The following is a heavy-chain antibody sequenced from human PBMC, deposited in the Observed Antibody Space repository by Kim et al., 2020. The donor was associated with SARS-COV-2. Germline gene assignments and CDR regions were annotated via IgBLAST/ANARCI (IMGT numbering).Heavy chain of an antibody. V-gene: IGHV3-23*01. CDR1: GFTFSSYA. CDR3: ARGDYGDYGAHYYGMDV. J-gene: IGHJ6*02. Sequence: GGSLRLSCAASGFTFSSYAMSWVRQAPGKGLEWVSAISGSGGSTYYADSVKGRFTISRDNSKNTLYLQMNSLRAEDTAVYYCARGDYGDYGAHYYGMDVWGQGTTVTVSS. CDR2: ISGSGGST. D-gene: IGHD4-17*01.